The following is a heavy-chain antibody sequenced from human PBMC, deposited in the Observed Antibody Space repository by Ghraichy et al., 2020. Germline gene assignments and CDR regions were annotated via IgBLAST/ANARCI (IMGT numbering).Heavy chain of an antibody. D-gene: IGHD3-22*01. CDR1: GGTFSSYT. V-gene: IGHV1-69*04. J-gene: IGHJ5*02. CDR2: IIPILGIA. Sequence: SVKVSCKASGGTFSSYTISWVRQAPGQGLEWMGRIIPILGIANYAQKFQGRVTITADKSTSTAYMELSSLRSEDTAVYYCARDVPMSTMIEGDWFDPWGQGTLVTVSS. CDR3: ARDVPMSTMIEGDWFDP.